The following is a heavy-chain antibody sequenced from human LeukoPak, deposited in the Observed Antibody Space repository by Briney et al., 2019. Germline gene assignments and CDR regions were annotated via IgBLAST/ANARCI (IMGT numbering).Heavy chain of an antibody. CDR2: IYHSGST. Sequence: PSETLSLTCAVSGGSISSSNWWSWVRQPPGKGLEWIGEIYHSGSTNYNPSLKSRVTISVDKSKNQFSLKLSSVTAADTAVYYCARGNCGGDCYSVFFEAFDIWGQGTMVTVSS. D-gene: IGHD2-21*02. V-gene: IGHV4-4*02. CDR1: GGSISSSNW. CDR3: ARGNCGGDCYSVFFEAFDI. J-gene: IGHJ3*02.